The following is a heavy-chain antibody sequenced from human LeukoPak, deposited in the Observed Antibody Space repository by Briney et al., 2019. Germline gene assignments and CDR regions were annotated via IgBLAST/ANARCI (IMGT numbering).Heavy chain of an antibody. CDR1: GGSISSGGYS. CDR2: IYHSGST. D-gene: IGHD4-17*01. V-gene: IGHV4-30-2*01. Sequence: SQTLSLTCAVSGGSISSGGYSWSWIRQPPGKGLEWIGYIYHSGSTYYNPSLKSRVTISVDRSKNQFSLKLSSVTAADTAVYYCASLYGDYATDYYGMDVWGQGTTVTVSS. J-gene: IGHJ6*02. CDR3: ASLYGDYATDYYGMDV.